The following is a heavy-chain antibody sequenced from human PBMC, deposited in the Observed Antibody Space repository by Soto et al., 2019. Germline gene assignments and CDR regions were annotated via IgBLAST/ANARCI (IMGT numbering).Heavy chain of an antibody. CDR3: ATTAAAAGTD. CDR1: GFTFSNAW. D-gene: IGHD6-13*01. CDR2: IKEDGSVK. V-gene: IGHV3-7*01. Sequence: EVQLVESGGGLVKPGGSLRLSCAASGFTFSNAWMTWVRQAPGKGLEWVANIKEDGSVKYYVDSVKGRFTISRDNAKNSLFLQMNSLRAEDTAVYYCATTAAAAGTDWGQGILVTVSS. J-gene: IGHJ4*02.